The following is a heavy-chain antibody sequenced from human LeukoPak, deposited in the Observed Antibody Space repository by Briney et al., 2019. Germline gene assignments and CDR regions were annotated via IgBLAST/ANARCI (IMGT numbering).Heavy chain of an antibody. CDR2: ISYDGSNK. D-gene: IGHD3-3*01. CDR1: GFTISSYW. Sequence: GGSLRLSCVASGFTISSYWMIWVRQAPGKGLEWVAVISYDGSNKYYADSVKGRFTISRDNSKNTLYLQMNSLRAEDTAVYYCARPTGYDFWSGLDVWGKGTTVTVSS. CDR3: ARPTGYDFWSGLDV. V-gene: IGHV3-30*03. J-gene: IGHJ6*04.